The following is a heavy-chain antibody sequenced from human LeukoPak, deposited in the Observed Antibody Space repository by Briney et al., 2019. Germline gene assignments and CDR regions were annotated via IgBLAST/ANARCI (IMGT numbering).Heavy chain of an antibody. CDR3: ARERDGRFFDY. V-gene: IGHV3-7*01. J-gene: IGHJ4*02. CDR2: INQDGSEK. D-gene: IGHD5-24*01. Sequence: PGGSLRLSCAVSGLIFRSYWMSWVRQAPGKGLEWVANINQDGSEKYFVDSVKGRFTTSRDNAKNSLHLQMNTLRAEDTAVYYCARERDGRFFDYWGQGTLVTVSS. CDR1: GLIFRSYW.